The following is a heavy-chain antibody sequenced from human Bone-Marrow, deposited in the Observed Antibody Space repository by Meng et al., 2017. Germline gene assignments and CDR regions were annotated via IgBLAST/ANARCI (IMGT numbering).Heavy chain of an antibody. V-gene: IGHV3-33*01. D-gene: IGHD3-22*01. J-gene: IGHJ4*02. CDR2: IWYDGSNK. Sequence: GGSLRLSCAASGFTFRSYGMHWVRQAPGKGLEWVAVIWYDGSNKYYADSVKGRFTISRDNSKNTLYLQMNSLRAEDTAVYYCARDHYYDSSGYYEFDYWGQGTLVTVSS. CDR1: GFTFRSYG. CDR3: ARDHYYDSSGYYEFDY.